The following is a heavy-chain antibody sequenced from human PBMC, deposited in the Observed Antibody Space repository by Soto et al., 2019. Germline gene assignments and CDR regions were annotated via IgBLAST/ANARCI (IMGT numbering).Heavy chain of an antibody. CDR2: IYYSGST. J-gene: IGHJ6*02. Sequence: PSETLSLTCTVSGVTIISGGYYWSWIRQHPGKGLEWIGYIYYSGSTYYNPSLKSRVTISVDTSKNQFSLKLSSVTAADTAVYYCARDRVLDFGVAPPYGMDVWGQGTTVTVSS. V-gene: IGHV4-31*03. D-gene: IGHD3-3*01. CDR3: ARDRVLDFGVAPPYGMDV. CDR1: GVTIISGGYY.